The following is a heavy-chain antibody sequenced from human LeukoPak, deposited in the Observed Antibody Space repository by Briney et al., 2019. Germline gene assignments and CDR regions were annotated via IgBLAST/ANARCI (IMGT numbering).Heavy chain of an antibody. CDR2: IRYDGSNK. J-gene: IGHJ4*02. CDR3: ARVGNEGDYYFVN. D-gene: IGHD2-21*02. V-gene: IGHV3-30*02. Sequence: GGSLRLSCAAPGFTFSSYGMHWVRQAPGKGLEWVAFIRYDGSNKYYADSVKGRFTISRDNSKNTLYLQMNSLRAEDTAVYYCARVGNEGDYYFVNWGQGDLVSVSS. CDR1: GFTFSSYG.